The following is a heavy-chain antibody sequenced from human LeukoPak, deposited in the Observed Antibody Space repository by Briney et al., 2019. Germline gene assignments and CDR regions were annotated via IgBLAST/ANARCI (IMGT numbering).Heavy chain of an antibody. CDR3: ARDQPEHYLPSDY. CDR2: ISYDGNNI. Sequence: GGTLRLSCAASGVTFSSYAMHWVRQAPGKGLQWVAFISYDGNNIHYADSVKGRFTISRDNSKNTLYLQMNSLRLEDTAVFYCARDQPEHYLPSDYWGQGTLVSVSS. CDR1: GVTFSSYA. J-gene: IGHJ4*02. V-gene: IGHV3-30-3*01. D-gene: IGHD1-14*01.